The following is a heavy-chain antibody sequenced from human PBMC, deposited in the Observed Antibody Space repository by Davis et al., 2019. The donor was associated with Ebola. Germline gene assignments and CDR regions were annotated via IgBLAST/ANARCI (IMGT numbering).Heavy chain of an antibody. V-gene: IGHV3-21*01. D-gene: IGHD3-16*02. CDR1: GFIFSSYT. CDR2: ISVSSGYI. J-gene: IGHJ4*02. Sequence: GGSLRLSCAASGFIFSSYTMNWVRQAPGKGLEWVSSISVSSGYIYYEDSVKGRFTISRDNAKNSLYLQMNSLRADDTAVYYCARDGIVEVIDLDYWGQGTLVTVSS. CDR3: ARDGIVEVIDLDY.